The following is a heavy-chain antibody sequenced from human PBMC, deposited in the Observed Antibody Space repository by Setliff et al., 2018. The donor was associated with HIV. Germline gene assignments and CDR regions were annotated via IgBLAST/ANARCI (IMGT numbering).Heavy chain of an antibody. D-gene: IGHD4-17*01. Sequence: SETLSLTCTVSGGSMSSSSYYWSWIRQTPDKGLEWIGYIYYTGSTNYNPSLKSRLTISVDTSKNQFSLKLRSVTAADTAVYYCARDPPGYGDSNDYWGQGTLVTAPQ. V-gene: IGHV4-61*01. J-gene: IGHJ4*02. CDR3: ARDPPGYGDSNDY. CDR2: IYYTGST. CDR1: GGSMSSSSYY.